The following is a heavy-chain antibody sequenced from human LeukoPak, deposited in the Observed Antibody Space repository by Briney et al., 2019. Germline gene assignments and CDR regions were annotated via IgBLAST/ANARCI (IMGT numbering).Heavy chain of an antibody. Sequence: SETLSLTCTVSGGSISSHYWSWIRQPAGKGLEWIGRIYTSGSTNYNPSLKSRVTISVDKSKNQFSLKLSSVTAADTAVYYCARGYSSSWYSDYWGQGTLVTVSS. V-gene: IGHV4-4*07. J-gene: IGHJ4*02. CDR1: GGSISSHY. CDR3: ARGYSSSWYSDY. D-gene: IGHD6-13*01. CDR2: IYTSGST.